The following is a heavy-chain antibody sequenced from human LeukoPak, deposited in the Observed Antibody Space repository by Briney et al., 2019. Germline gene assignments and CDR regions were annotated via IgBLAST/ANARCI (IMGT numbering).Heavy chain of an antibody. D-gene: IGHD1-14*01. CDR3: ARDKISINAFDM. V-gene: IGHV4-59*11. Sequence: SETLSLTCTVSDASISGHYLTWIRQPPGKGLEWIGYISYIGSTNYNPSLKSRVTISVDTSKDQFSLKLSSVTAADTAVYYCARDKISINAFDMWGQGTMVTVSS. CDR1: DASISGHY. CDR2: ISYIGST. J-gene: IGHJ3*02.